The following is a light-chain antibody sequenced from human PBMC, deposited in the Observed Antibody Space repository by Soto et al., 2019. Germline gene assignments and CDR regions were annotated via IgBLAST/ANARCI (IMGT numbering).Light chain of an antibody. J-gene: IGKJ1*01. V-gene: IGKV3-20*01. CDR1: QSVSSSY. CDR2: GSS. Sequence: EIVLTQSPGTLSFSPGERATLSCRAGQSVSSSYLAWYQQKPGQAPRLLIYGSSNRPSGIPDRFSGGGSRTDFTLTISRLEPEDFAVYYCHQYGSSPPWTCGQGTKVDIK. CDR3: HQYGSSPPWT.